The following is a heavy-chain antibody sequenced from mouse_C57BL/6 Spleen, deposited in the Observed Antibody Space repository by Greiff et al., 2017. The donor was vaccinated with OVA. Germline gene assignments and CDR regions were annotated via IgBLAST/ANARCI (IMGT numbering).Heavy chain of an antibody. CDR3: ARNNYGSSYDYYFDY. Sequence: QVHVKQSGPGLVQPSQSLSITCTVSGFSLTSYGVHWVRQSPGKGLEWLGVIWSGGSTDYNAAFISRLSISKDNSKSQVFFKMNSLQADDTAIYYCARNNYGSSYDYYFDYWGQGTTLTVSS. CDR1: GFSLTSYG. V-gene: IGHV2-2*01. D-gene: IGHD1-1*01. J-gene: IGHJ2*01. CDR2: IWSGGST.